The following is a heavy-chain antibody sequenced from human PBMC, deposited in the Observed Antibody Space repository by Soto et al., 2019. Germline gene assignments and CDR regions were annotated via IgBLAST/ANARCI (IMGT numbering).Heavy chain of an antibody. Sequence: QVQLVQSGAEVKKPGASVKVSCKASGYTFTSYGISWVRQAPGQGLEWMGWISAYNGNTNYAQKLQGRVTMTTDTSTSTAYMELRSLRSDDTAVYYCARDTPKPFYSVVDPNWFDPWGQGTLVTVSS. J-gene: IGHJ5*02. CDR2: ISAYNGNT. CDR3: ARDTPKPFYSVVDPNWFDP. CDR1: GYTFTSYG. D-gene: IGHD2-15*01. V-gene: IGHV1-18*01.